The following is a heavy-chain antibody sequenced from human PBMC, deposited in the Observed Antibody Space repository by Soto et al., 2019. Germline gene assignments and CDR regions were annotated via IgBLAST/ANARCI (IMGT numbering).Heavy chain of an antibody. CDR2: IYYSGST. CDR3: ARQKPVDVSSSSLSYYYYYMDV. Sequence: SETLSLTCTVSGGSISSSSYYWGWIRQPPGKGLEWIGSIYYSGSTYYNPSLKSRVTISVDTSKNQFSLKLSSVTAADTAVYYCARQKPVDVSSSSLSYYYYYMDVWGKGTTVTVSS. V-gene: IGHV4-39*01. D-gene: IGHD6-6*01. J-gene: IGHJ6*03. CDR1: GGSISSSSYY.